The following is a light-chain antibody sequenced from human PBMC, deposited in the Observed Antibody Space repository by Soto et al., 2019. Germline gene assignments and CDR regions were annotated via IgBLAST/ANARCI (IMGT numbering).Light chain of an antibody. J-gene: IGKJ4*01. Sequence: DLQLTQSSSFLSASVGDRVTITCRASQGIGTYVAWYQQKPGTAPNLLIYAASTLQSGVPSRSSGCGSGTEFTLTISRRQPEDFATYYCQEGNSHALTFGGGTNVE. CDR1: QGIGTY. CDR2: AAS. CDR3: QEGNSHALT. V-gene: IGKV1-9*01.